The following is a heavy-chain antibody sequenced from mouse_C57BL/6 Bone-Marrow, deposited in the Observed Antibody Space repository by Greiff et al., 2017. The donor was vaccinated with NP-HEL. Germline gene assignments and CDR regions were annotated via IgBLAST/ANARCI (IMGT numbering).Heavy chain of an antibody. V-gene: IGHV1-52*01. CDR2: IDPSDSET. D-gene: IGHD2-3*01. CDR3: ARSGWLLPLWYFDV. CDR1: GYTFTSYW. J-gene: IGHJ1*03. Sequence: QVQLQQPGAELVRPGSSVKLSCKASGYTFTSYWMHWVKQRPIQGLEWIGNIDPSDSETHYNQKFKDKATLTVDKSSSTAYMQLSSLTSEDSAVYYCARSGWLLPLWYFDVWGTGTTVTVSS.